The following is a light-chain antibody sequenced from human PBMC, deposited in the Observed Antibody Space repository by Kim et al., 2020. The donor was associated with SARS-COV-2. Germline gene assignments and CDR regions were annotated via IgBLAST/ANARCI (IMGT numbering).Light chain of an antibody. J-gene: IGKJ4*01. CDR2: YAS. Sequence: EIVLTQSPDFQSLTPKQKVTITCRASQSIGNDLHGYQQKPDQSPKLLIKYASQSISGVPSRFTGSGSGTEFTLTINSLEAEDAAAYFCLQSSSLPLTFGGGTKVDIK. CDR1: QSIGND. CDR3: LQSSSLPLT. V-gene: IGKV6D-21*02.